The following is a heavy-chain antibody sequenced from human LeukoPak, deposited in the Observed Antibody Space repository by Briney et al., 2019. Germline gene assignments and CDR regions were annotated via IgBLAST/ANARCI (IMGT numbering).Heavy chain of an antibody. V-gene: IGHV4-39*01. Sequence: SETLSLTCTLSGGSISNTDYYWGWIRRPPGKGLEWIGSIYYSGTTYYNPSLKSRATISIDTSRNQFSLRLSSVTATDTAVYYCARYRAYGDYLRSFDSWGQGTLVTVSS. CDR2: IYYSGTT. CDR1: GGSISNTDYY. CDR3: ARYRAYGDYLRSFDS. D-gene: IGHD4-17*01. J-gene: IGHJ4*02.